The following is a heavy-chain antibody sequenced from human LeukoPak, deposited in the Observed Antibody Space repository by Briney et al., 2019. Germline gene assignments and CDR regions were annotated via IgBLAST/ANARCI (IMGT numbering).Heavy chain of an antibody. V-gene: IGHV4-39*03. D-gene: IGHD6-19*01. J-gene: IGHJ4*02. CDR2: IYYSGST. CDR3: TRSSGWRSPLAY. CDR1: GGSISSSSYY. Sequence: SETLSLTCTVSGGSISSSSYYWGWIRQPPGKGLEWIGSIYYSGSTYYNPSLKSRVTISVDTSKNQFSLKVSSVTAADTAVYYCTRSSGWRSPLAYWGQGTLVTVSS.